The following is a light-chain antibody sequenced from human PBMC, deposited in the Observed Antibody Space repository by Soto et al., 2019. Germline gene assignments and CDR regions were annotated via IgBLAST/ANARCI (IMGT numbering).Light chain of an antibody. V-gene: IGKV1-5*03. Sequence: RLSQSPSLLSASIGDRVTITCRASHDISTFLAWYQQKPGKAPKLLIYKASTLKSGVPSRFSGSGSGTEFTLTISSLQPDDFATYYCQQYNSYSEAFGQGTKVDIK. CDR2: KAS. CDR3: QQYNSYSEA. J-gene: IGKJ1*01. CDR1: HDISTF.